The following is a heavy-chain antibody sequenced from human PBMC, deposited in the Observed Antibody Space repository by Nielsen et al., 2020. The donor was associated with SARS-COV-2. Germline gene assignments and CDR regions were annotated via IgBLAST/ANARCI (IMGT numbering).Heavy chain of an antibody. V-gene: IGHV4-4*02. CDR2: IYHSGST. J-gene: IGHJ3*02. CDR1: GGSIGSSNW. D-gene: IGHD3-22*01. CDR3: ARDYYDSSGLNAFDI. Sequence: SETLSLTCAVSGGSIGSSNWWRWVRQPPGKGLEWIGEIYHSGSTNYNPSLKSRVTISVDKSKNQFSLKLSSVTAADTAVYYCARDYYDSSGLNAFDIWGQGTMVTVSS.